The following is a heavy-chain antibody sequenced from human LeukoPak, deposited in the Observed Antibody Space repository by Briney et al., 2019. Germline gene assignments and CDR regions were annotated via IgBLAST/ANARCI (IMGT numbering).Heavy chain of an antibody. CDR3: ARQAAPGHFDY. Sequence: TXSLXCTVSXDSXSDXYWSWIRQPAGXGLEWIGRIFGSGSTNYIPSLESRVTMSVDTSMNQFSLKLRSVTAADTAVYFCARQAAPGHFDYWGQGTLVTVSS. CDR1: XDSXSDXY. D-gene: IGHD6-6*01. CDR2: IFGSGST. J-gene: IGHJ4*02. V-gene: IGHV4-4*07.